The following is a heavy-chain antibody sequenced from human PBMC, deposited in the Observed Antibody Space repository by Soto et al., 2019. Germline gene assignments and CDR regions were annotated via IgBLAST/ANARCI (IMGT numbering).Heavy chain of an antibody. Sequence: ASVKVSCKVSGYTLTELSMHWVRQAPGKGLEWMGGFDPEDGETIYAQKFQGRVTMTEDTSTNTAYMELSSLRPEDTAVYYCATELYNWNRGLAFDIWGQGTMVTVSS. J-gene: IGHJ3*02. CDR3: ATELYNWNRGLAFDI. V-gene: IGHV1-24*01. CDR1: GYTLTELS. CDR2: FDPEDGET. D-gene: IGHD1-20*01.